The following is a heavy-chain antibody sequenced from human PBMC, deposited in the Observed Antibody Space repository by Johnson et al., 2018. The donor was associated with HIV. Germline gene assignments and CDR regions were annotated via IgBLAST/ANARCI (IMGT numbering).Heavy chain of an antibody. J-gene: IGHJ3*02. CDR1: GFTFSSYA. Sequence: QVQLVESGGGVVQPGRSLRLSCAASGFTFSSYAMHWVRQAPGKGLEWVAVISYDGSNKYYADSVKGRFTISRDNSKNTLYLQMNSLRAEDTAVYYCARPTDRDSSGYFVIDAFDIWGQGTMVTVSS. CDR3: ARPTDRDSSGYFVIDAFDI. V-gene: IGHV3-30-3*01. D-gene: IGHD3-22*01. CDR2: ISYDGSNK.